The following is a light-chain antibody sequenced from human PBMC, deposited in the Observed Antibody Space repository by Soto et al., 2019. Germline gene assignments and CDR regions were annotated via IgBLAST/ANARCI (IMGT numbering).Light chain of an antibody. CDR1: QSVSSY. Sequence: IVLTQSPSTLSLSPGERATLSCRASQSVSSYLAWYQQKPGQAPRLLIYDASNRATGIPVRFSGSGSGTDFTLTISSLEPEDFAVNYCQQRSNWPPITFGHGTRLEI. V-gene: IGKV3-11*01. J-gene: IGKJ5*01. CDR2: DAS. CDR3: QQRSNWPPIT.